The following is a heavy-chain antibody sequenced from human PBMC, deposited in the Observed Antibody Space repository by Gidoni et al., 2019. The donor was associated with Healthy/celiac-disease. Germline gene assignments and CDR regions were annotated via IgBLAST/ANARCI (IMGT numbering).Heavy chain of an antibody. CDR2: ISRNSGSI. CDR3: AKGRRGWYIDY. V-gene: IGHV3-9*01. D-gene: IGHD6-19*01. J-gene: IGHJ4*02. Sequence: EVQLVESGGGLVEPGRSLRLSCAASGFTFDDYAMHWFRHAPGKGLEWGSGISRNSGSIGDADSVKGRFTISRDNAKNFLYRQMNSLRAEDTALYYCAKGRRGWYIDYWGQGTLVTVSS. CDR1: GFTFDDYA.